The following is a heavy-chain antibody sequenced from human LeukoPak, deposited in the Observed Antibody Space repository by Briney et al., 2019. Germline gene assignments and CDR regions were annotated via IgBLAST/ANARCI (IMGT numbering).Heavy chain of an antibody. CDR1: GFTFSSFG. J-gene: IGHJ6*02. CDR2: ISDSSSIT. CDR3: AKVIRGGYGMDV. V-gene: IGHV3-48*02. D-gene: IGHD3-10*01. Sequence: GRCLRLYCTAYGFTFSSFGMKWVRQAAGKGKEWVSYISDSSSITYYADSVKGRFTISRDNAKNSLSLQLNSLRDEDTAVYFCAKVIRGGYGMDVWGQGTTVIVSS.